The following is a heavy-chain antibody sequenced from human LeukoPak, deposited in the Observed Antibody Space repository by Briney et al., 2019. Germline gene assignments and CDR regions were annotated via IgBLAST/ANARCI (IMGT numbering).Heavy chain of an antibody. D-gene: IGHD1-26*01. CDR3: AGGVGATTYF. J-gene: IGHJ4*02. Sequence: SETLSLTCTVSGGSFSSRDDYWGWIRQPPGKGLQWIGVIYYGGSTYYHPSLKSRVTISMDTSKSQVSLRLTSLTAADTAVYYCAGGVGATTYFWGQGTLVTVSS. CDR1: GGSFSSRDDY. V-gene: IGHV4-39*07. CDR2: IYYGGST.